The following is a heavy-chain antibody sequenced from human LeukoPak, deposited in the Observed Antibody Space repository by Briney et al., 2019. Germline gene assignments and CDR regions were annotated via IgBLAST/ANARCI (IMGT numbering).Heavy chain of an antibody. J-gene: IGHJ4*02. V-gene: IGHV1-18*01. CDR1: GYTFTNYG. D-gene: IGHD4-23*01. CDR2: ISAYNGNT. Sequence: VASVTVSFKASGYTFTNYGISWVRQAPGQGGEWMGWISAYNGNTNYAQKLQGRVTMTTDTSTSTAYMELRSLRSDDTAVYYCARDLSAAVARWLDYWGQGTLVTVSS. CDR3: ARDLSAAVARWLDY.